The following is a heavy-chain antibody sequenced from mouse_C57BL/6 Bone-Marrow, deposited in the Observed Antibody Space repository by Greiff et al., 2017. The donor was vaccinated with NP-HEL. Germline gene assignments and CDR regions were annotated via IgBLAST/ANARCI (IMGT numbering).Heavy chain of an antibody. CDR1: GYTFTSYW. CDR3: ARYGGDYDYGGWFAY. CDR2: IHPNSGST. D-gene: IGHD2-4*01. J-gene: IGHJ3*01. V-gene: IGHV1-64*01. Sequence: QVQLQQPGAELVKPGASVKLSCKASGYTFTSYWMHWVKQRPGQGLEWIGMIHPNSGSTNYNEKFKSKATLTVDKSSSTAYMQLSSLTSEDSAVYYCARYGGDYDYGGWFAYWGQGTLVTVSA.